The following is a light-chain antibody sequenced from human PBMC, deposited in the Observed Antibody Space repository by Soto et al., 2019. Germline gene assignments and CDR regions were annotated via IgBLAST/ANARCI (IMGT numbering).Light chain of an antibody. CDR3: CSYTSTSTFV. Sequence: QSVLTQPASVSGSPGQSITISCTGTSSDVGGYNYVSWYQQHPGKVPKLVIYEVFRRPSGISDRFSGSKSGNTASLTISGLHAEDEADYYCCSYTSTSTFVFGGGTKVTVL. CDR1: SSDVGGYNY. V-gene: IGLV2-14*03. CDR2: EVF. J-gene: IGLJ2*01.